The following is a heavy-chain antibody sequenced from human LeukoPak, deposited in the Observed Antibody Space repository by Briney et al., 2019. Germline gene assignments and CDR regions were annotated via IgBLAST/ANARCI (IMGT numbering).Heavy chain of an antibody. D-gene: IGHD5-18*01. CDR3: ARFGYSYAPIDY. Sequence: SETLSLTCAVYGGSFSGYYWSWIRQPPGKGLEWIGSIYYSGSTYYNPSLKSRITIFVDTSKNQFSLKLSSVTAADTAVYYCARFGYSYAPIDYWGQGTLVTVSS. J-gene: IGHJ4*02. CDR1: GGSFSGYY. V-gene: IGHV4-34*01. CDR2: IYYSGST.